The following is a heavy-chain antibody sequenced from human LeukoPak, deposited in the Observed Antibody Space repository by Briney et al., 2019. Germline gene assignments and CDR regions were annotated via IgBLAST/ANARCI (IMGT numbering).Heavy chain of an antibody. CDR3: ARWYYDSSGYRYFDY. J-gene: IGHJ4*02. V-gene: IGHV4-34*01. CDR2: INHSGST. CDR1: GGSFSGYY. D-gene: IGHD3-22*01. Sequence: SETLSLTCAVYGGSFSGYYWSWIRQPPGKGLEWIGEINHSGSTNYNPSLKSRVTISVDTSKNQFSLKLSSVTAADTAVYYCARWYYDSSGYRYFDYWGQGTLVTVSS.